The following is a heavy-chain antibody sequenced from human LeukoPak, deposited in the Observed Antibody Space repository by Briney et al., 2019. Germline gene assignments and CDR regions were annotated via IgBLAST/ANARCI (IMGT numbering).Heavy chain of an antibody. D-gene: IGHD6-19*01. CDR3: AGRRSSGWYAY. J-gene: IGHJ4*02. CDR2: IYDSGTT. V-gene: IGHV3-53*01. Sequence: GGSLRLSCATSGFTVSSNYMSWVRQAPGKGLEWVSVIYDSGTTYYANSVKGRFLIFRDTSKNTVDLQMNSLRVEDTAVYYCAGRRSSGWYAYWGQGTLVTVSS. CDR1: GFTVSSNY.